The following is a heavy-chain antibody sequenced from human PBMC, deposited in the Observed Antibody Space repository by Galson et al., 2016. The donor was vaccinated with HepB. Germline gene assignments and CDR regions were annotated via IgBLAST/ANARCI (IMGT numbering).Heavy chain of an antibody. V-gene: IGHV3-7*01. Sequence: SLRLSCAASGFTFNDYWMTWVRQAPGKGLEWVANLSPDGTDKRYAGFVKGRFTISRDNPNNSVFLQMSSLRAEDTALYYCARVDYTDEGINVWGQGTTVTVSS. J-gene: IGHJ6*02. CDR3: ARVDYTDEGINV. CDR2: LSPDGTDK. D-gene: IGHD4-11*01. CDR1: GFTFNDYW.